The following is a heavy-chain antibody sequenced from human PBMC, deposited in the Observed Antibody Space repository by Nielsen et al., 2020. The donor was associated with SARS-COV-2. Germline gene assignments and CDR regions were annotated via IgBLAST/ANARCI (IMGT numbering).Heavy chain of an antibody. V-gene: IGHV3-15*01. CDR2: IKAKPDGETQ. D-gene: IGHD6-13*01. Sequence: GESLKISCVASGSTFGNAGRTWFAQAQGKGLGGVGGIKAKPDGETQVYAAPVQGRFTISRDDSEMTLYLQMDSLEIEDTGVYYCSTGGVAAVGTYYYYYGMDVWGQGTTVAVSS. J-gene: IGHJ6*02. CDR1: GSTFGNAG. CDR3: STGGVAAVGTYYYYYGMDV.